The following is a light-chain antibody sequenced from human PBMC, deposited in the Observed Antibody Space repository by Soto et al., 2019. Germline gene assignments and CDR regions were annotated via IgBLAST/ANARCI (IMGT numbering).Light chain of an antibody. CDR1: TSNIGNNY. J-gene: IGLJ3*02. Sequence: QSVLTQPPSASGTLGQRVTISCSGSTSNIGNNYVCWFQQLPGTAPKLLIYRNNQRPSGVPDRFSGSKSGTSASLAISGLRSEDEADYYCAAWDDSLNGVVFGGGTKVTVL. CDR2: RNN. CDR3: AAWDDSLNGVV. V-gene: IGLV1-47*01.